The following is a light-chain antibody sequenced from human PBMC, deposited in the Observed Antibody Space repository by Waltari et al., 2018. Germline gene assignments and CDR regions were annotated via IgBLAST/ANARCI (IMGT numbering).Light chain of an antibody. Sequence: EIVLTQSPGTLSLSLGERVTVSCRASQSVSRALAWYQQKPGQAPRLLIYGASTRATDIPDRFSGSGSGTDFSLTISRLEPDDFAVYYCQHYLRLPVTFGQGTTVEI. CDR2: GAS. V-gene: IGKV3-20*01. J-gene: IGKJ1*01. CDR3: QHYLRLPVT. CDR1: QSVSRA.